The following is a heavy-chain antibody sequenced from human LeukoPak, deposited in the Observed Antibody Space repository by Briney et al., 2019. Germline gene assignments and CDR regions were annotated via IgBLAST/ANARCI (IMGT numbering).Heavy chain of an antibody. CDR2: IYHSGST. Sequence: SETLPLTCVVSGGSISSTNWWSWVRQPPGKGLEWIGEIYHSGSTNYNPSLKSRVIISVDKSKNQFSLKLSSVTAADTAVYYCIGNGYYSLEYWGQGTLVTVSS. CDR3: IGNGYYSLEY. D-gene: IGHD3-3*01. V-gene: IGHV4-4*02. J-gene: IGHJ4*02. CDR1: GGSISSTNW.